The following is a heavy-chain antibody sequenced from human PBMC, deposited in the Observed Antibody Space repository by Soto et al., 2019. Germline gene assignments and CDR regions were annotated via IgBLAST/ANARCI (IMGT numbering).Heavy chain of an antibody. J-gene: IGHJ4*02. CDR3: AKVGCSTTGCYEDY. D-gene: IGHD2-2*01. CDR2: ISGRDGST. CDR1: GFTFSSSA. Sequence: EEQLLESEGGLVQPGGSLRLCCAASGFTFSSSAMSWVRQAPGKGLEWVSAISGRDGSTYYADSVKGRFTMSRDSSKSSLYLQMNSLRAEDTAVYYCAKVGCSTTGCYEDYWGQGTLVTVSS. V-gene: IGHV3-23*01.